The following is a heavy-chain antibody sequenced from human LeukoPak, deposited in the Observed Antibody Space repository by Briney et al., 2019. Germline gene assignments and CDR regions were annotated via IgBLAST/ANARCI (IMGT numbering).Heavy chain of an antibody. CDR3: ARDRGYCSGGSCYYFY. CDR2: IYYTGIT. CDR1: GASITSSNYY. D-gene: IGHD2-15*01. V-gene: IGHV4-39*07. Sequence: SETLSLTCTVSGASITSSNYYWLWLRQPPGKGLEWIGSIYYTGITYYNLSLKSRVTISVDTSKYQCSLRLSSVTAADTAVYYCARDRGYCSGGSCYYFYWGQGTLVTVSS. J-gene: IGHJ4*02.